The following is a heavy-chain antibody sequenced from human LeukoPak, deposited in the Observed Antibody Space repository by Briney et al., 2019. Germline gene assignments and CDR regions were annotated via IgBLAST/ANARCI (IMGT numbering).Heavy chain of an antibody. CDR2: IDPSDSYT. V-gene: IGHV5-10-1*01. CDR1: GYSFTSYW. J-gene: IGHJ6*02. CDR3: ARASVETRPYYYSGMDV. Sequence: GESLKISCKGSGYSFTSYWISWVRQMPGKGLEWMGRIDPSDSYTNYSPSFQGHVTISADKSISTAYLQSSSLKASDTAMYYCARASVETRPYYYSGMDVWGQGTTVTVSS.